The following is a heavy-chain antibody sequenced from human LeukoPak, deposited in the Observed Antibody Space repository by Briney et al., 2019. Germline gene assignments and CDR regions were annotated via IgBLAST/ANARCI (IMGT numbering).Heavy chain of an antibody. CDR2: INPNSGGT. J-gene: IGHJ4*02. D-gene: IGHD1-7*01. Sequence: GASVRVSCKASGYTFTGYYMHWVRQAPGQGLEWMGWINPNSGGTNYAQKFQGRVTMTRDTFISTAYMELSRLRSDDTAVYYCARARPQLELPDYWGQGTLVTVSS. CDR1: GYTFTGYY. V-gene: IGHV1-2*02. CDR3: ARARPQLELPDY.